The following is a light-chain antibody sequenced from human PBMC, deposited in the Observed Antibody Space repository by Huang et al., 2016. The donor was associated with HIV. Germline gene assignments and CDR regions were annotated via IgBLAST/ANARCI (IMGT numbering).Light chain of an antibody. CDR2: DSA. CDR1: KSIGNW. Sequence: DIQMTQSPSTLSASVGDRVIITCRASKSIGNWLAWFRQKPGRAPKLLFYDSANLQNGVPSRFSGSGSGTVVTLTIDNLQPEDYSTYYCQQYNTPPYRFGQGTKVDIK. V-gene: IGKV1-5*01. CDR3: QQYNTPPYR. J-gene: IGKJ2*03.